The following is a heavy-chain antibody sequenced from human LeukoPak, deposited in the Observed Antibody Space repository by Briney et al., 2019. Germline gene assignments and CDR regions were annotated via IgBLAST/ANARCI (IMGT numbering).Heavy chain of an antibody. CDR1: GGSISSSY. CDR3: ARHNGCTSCYTRWGSATAYGMDV. Sequence: SETLSLTCTVSGGSISSSYWSWFRQPPGKGLEWIGYIYYSGSTNYNPSLKSRVTISVDTSKNQFSLKLSSVTAADTAVYYCARHNGCTSCYTRWGSATAYGMDVWGQGTTVTVSS. CDR2: IYYSGST. J-gene: IGHJ6*02. D-gene: IGHD2-2*02. V-gene: IGHV4-59*08.